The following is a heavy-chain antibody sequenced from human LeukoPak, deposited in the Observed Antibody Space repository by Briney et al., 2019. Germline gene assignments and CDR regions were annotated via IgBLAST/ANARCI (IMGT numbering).Heavy chain of an antibody. Sequence: GGSLRLSCAASGCTFSSYSMNWVRQAPGKGMEWVSSINSSSSYIYYADSVKGRCTIYRDNAKNSLYLQMNSLRAEDTAVYDCARDPEGNLAVAGDDYWGQGNLVTVSS. CDR1: GCTFSSYS. CDR2: INSSSSYI. CDR3: ARDPEGNLAVAGDDY. V-gene: IGHV3-21*01. D-gene: IGHD6-19*01. J-gene: IGHJ4*02.